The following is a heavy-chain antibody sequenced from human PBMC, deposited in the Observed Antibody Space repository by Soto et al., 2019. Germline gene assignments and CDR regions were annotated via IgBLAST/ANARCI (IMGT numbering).Heavy chain of an antibody. D-gene: IGHD3-3*01. CDR2: INPNSGGT. J-gene: IGHJ6*02. CDR1: GYTFTGYY. Sequence: QVQLVQSGAEVKKPGASVKVSCKASGYTFTGYYMHWVRQAPGQGLEWMGWINPNSGGTNYAQKFQGWVTMTRDTSISTAYMELSRLRSDDTAVYYCARAPLTIFGVVTPYGMDVWGQGTTVTVSS. V-gene: IGHV1-2*04. CDR3: ARAPLTIFGVVTPYGMDV.